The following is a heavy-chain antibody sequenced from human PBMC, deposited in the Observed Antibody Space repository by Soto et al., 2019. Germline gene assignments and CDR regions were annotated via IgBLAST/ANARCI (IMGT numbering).Heavy chain of an antibody. CDR2: LYYSGST. CDR3: ARQVTVRGDTQRYYFDY. J-gene: IGHJ4*02. D-gene: IGHD3-10*01. Sequence: QLQLQESGPGLVKPSETLSLTCTVSGGSISSSSYYWGWIRQPPGKGLEWIGSLYYSGSTSYNPTLKSRVTISADTSKNQFSLKLTSVTAADTAVYYCARQVTVRGDTQRYYFDYWGQGTLVTVSS. V-gene: IGHV4-39*01. CDR1: GGSISSSSYY.